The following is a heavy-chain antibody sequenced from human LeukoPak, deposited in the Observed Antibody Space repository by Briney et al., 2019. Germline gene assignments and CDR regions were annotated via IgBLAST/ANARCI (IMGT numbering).Heavy chain of an antibody. CDR3: ARGGNYWPQWWFAP. CDR1: GVSISTYY. V-gene: IGHV4-59*01. CDR2: IYYTGST. Sequence: SETLSLTCTVSGVSISTYYWSWLRQPPGKGLEWIGYIYYTGSTSYNPSLKSRVTMSLDASKNQFSLELNSVTPADTAVYYCARGGNYWPQWWFAPWGRGTLVSVSS. D-gene: IGHD1-26*01. J-gene: IGHJ5*02.